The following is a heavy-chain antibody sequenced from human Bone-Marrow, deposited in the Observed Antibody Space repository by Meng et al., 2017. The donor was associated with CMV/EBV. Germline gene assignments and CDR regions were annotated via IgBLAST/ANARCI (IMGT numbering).Heavy chain of an antibody. Sequence: SVKVSCKASGGTFSSYAISWVRQAPGQGLEWMGGIIPIFGTANYAQKFQGRVTITTDESTSTAYMELSSLRSEDTAVYYCARDTTHIVVLPAASSFDYWGQGTLVTVSS. J-gene: IGHJ4*02. CDR3: ARDTTHIVVLPAASSFDY. CDR2: IIPIFGTA. V-gene: IGHV1-69*05. CDR1: GGTFSSYA. D-gene: IGHD2-2*01.